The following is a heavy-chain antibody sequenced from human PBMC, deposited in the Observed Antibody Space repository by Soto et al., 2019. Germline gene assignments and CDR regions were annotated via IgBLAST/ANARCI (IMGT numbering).Heavy chain of an antibody. Sequence: PGESLKISCKGSGYSFTIYWIGRVRLMPGKGLEWMGIIYPGDSDTRYSPSFQGQVTISADKSISTAYLQWSSLKASDTAMYYCARSGTVYYYGSGSYYKGYGYYYGMDVWGQGTTVTVSS. CDR3: ARSGTVYYYGSGSYYKGYGYYYGMDV. CDR2: IYPGDSDT. J-gene: IGHJ6*02. CDR1: GYSFTIYW. D-gene: IGHD3-10*01. V-gene: IGHV5-51*01.